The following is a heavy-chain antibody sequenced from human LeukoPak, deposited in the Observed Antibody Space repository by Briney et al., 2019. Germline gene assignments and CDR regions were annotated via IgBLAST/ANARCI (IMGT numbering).Heavy chain of an antibody. J-gene: IGHJ3*02. CDR3: GASRQYVGAFDI. CDR2: SLGHTNTM. CDR1: GFTFSDYS. D-gene: IGHD3-16*01. V-gene: IGHV3-11*04. Sequence: PGGSLRLSCAASGFTFSDYSMSWIRQAPGKGLECVAHSLGHTNTMHYADSVKGRFTISRDDARESLYLQMSSLRADDTAIYYCGASRQYVGAFDIWGQGTLVTVSS.